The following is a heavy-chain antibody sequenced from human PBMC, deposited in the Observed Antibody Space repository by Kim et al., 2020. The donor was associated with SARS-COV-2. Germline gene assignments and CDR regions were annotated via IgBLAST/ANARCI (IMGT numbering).Heavy chain of an antibody. D-gene: IGHD3-3*01. CDR3: ARETGITIFGVVPEIYFDY. Sequence: SETLSLTCTVSGGSISSYYWSWIRQPAGKGLEWIGRIYTSGSTNYNPSLKSRVTMSVDTSKNQFSLKLSSVTAADTAVYYCARETGITIFGVVPEIYFDYWGQGTLVTVSS. CDR2: IYTSGST. J-gene: IGHJ4*02. V-gene: IGHV4-4*07. CDR1: GGSISSYY.